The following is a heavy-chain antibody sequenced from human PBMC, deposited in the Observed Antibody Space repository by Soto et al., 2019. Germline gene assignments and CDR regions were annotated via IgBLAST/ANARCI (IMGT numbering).Heavy chain of an antibody. CDR3: AKEDDAWTNGHFNV. CDR2: IDVGGSSA. J-gene: IGHJ3*01. CDR1: GFTFSSYD. D-gene: IGHD3-3*01. V-gene: IGHV3-23*01. Sequence: EEQLLESGGGLIQPGGSLRLSCAASGFTFSSYDMSWVRQAPGKGLEWVSGIDVGGSSAYYADSVKGRFTIYRDNSKNTLHLQLKSLRSEDTAIYYCAKEDDAWTNGHFNVWGQGTVVTVSS.